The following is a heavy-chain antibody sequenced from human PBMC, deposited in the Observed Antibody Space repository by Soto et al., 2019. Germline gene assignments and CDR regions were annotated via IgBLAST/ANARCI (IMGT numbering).Heavy chain of an antibody. CDR1: GDPITSYF. J-gene: IGHJ4*02. D-gene: IGHD3-10*01. CDR3: ARTLSGFTYGSRQFYFDY. V-gene: IGHV4-4*07. Sequence: SDTLSLSCTFYGDPITSYFWPLLRPPAGKGLEWIGHVFPGGPTSHNSSLKSRVSMSIDTSKNQFSLTLTSVIAADTAVYYCARTLSGFTYGSRQFYFDYWGQGTLVTVSS. CDR2: VFPGGPT.